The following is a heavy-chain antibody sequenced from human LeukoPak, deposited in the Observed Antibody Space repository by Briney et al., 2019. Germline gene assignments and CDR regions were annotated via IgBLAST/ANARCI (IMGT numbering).Heavy chain of an antibody. V-gene: IGHV3-43*01. D-gene: IGHD6-13*01. CDR3: AKDVVAAGITNWLDP. J-gene: IGHJ5*02. CDR2: ISWDGGST. Sequence: GGSLRLSCAASGFTFDDYTMHWVRQAPGKGLEWVSLISWDGGSTYYADSVKGRFTISRDNSKNSLYLQMNSLRTEDTALYYCAKDVVAAGITNWLDPWGQGTLVTVSS. CDR1: GFTFDDYT.